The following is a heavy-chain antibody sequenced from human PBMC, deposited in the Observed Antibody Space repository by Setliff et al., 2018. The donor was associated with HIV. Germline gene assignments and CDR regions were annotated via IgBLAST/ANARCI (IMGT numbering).Heavy chain of an antibody. D-gene: IGHD2-15*01. Sequence: GASVKVSCKASGYTFTSYGISWVRQAPGQGLEWMGWISGHNGNTNYAQNLQGRVTMTTDTSTSTAYMEMRSLRSDDTAVYYCARDWWELPALDCWGQGTRVTVSS. J-gene: IGHJ4*02. CDR3: ARDWWELPALDC. V-gene: IGHV1-18*01. CDR2: ISGHNGNT. CDR1: GYTFTSYG.